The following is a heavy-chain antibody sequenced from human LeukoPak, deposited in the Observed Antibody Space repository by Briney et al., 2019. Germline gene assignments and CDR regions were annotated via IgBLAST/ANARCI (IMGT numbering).Heavy chain of an antibody. V-gene: IGHV3-53*01. J-gene: IGHJ5*02. Sequence: GGSLRLSCGASGFTNYMSWARQAPDRGLEWVSSIYSSGSTYYADSVRGRFTISRDKTKNTLFLLMNSLRVEDTALYYCARDLLEPEMAAWGLGTLVTVSS. CDR2: IYSSGST. CDR3: ARDLLEPEMAA. CDR1: GFTNY. D-gene: IGHD5-24*01.